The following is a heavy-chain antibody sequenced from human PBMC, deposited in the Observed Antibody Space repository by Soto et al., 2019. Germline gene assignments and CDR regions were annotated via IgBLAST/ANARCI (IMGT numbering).Heavy chain of an antibody. Sequence: QVQLVQSGAEVKKPGSSVKVSCKASGGTFSSYAISWVRQAPGQGLEWMGGFIPIFGAADYAQNFQGRVTIAADESTSPAYMELSSLRSEDTAVYYCASPRDNYYYNRMDVWGQGTTVTVSS. CDR1: GGTFSSYA. CDR3: ASPRDNYYYNRMDV. CDR2: FIPIFGAA. D-gene: IGHD3-10*01. J-gene: IGHJ6*02. V-gene: IGHV1-69*12.